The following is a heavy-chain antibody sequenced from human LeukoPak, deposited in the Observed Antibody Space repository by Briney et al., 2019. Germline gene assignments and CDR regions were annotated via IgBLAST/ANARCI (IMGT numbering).Heavy chain of an antibody. CDR2: IYYNGST. Sequence: PCETLSLTCTISAGSISSSSYYWGWIRQPPGKGLEWSVSIYYNGSTYYNPSLKSRVTISVDTSKNPFSLKMSSVTAADTAVYYCARQECSGSYGAFDHWGQGTLVTVSS. D-gene: IGHD6-19*01. J-gene: IGHJ4*02. V-gene: IGHV4-39*01. CDR1: AGSISSSSYY. CDR3: ARQECSGSYGAFDH.